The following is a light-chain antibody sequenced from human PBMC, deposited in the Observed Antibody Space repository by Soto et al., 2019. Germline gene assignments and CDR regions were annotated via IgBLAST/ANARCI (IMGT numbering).Light chain of an antibody. J-gene: IGLJ1*01. Sequence: QSALTQPASGSGSPGQSITISCTGASTDFGSYNLVSWYQRHPGKAPKLMIYEDSKRPSGVSNRFSGSKSGNTASLTISGLQAEDDADYYCCSYAGSSTYVFGTGTKVTVL. CDR3: CSYAGSSTYV. V-gene: IGLV2-23*01. CDR2: EDS. CDR1: STDFGSYNL.